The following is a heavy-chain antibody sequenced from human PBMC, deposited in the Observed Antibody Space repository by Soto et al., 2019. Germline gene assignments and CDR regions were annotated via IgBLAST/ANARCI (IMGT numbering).Heavy chain of an antibody. CDR1: GGTFSSYA. Sequence: QVQLVQSGAEVKKPGSSVKVSCKASGGTFSSYAISWVRQAPGQGLEWMGGIIPIFGTANYAQKFQGRVSITADEATSTAYMELSSLRSEDTAVSYCACATVGVPAAIDYYYYRMDVWGQGTTVTVSS. CDR3: ACATVGVPAAIDYYYYRMDV. CDR2: IIPIFGTA. J-gene: IGHJ6*02. D-gene: IGHD2-2*01. V-gene: IGHV1-69*01.